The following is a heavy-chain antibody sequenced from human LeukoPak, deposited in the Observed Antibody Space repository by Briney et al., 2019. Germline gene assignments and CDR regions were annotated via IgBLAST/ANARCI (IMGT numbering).Heavy chain of an antibody. CDR2: INLVNGNT. CDR1: GYTFTNYA. CDR3: ARGYGSGSYNWFDP. D-gene: IGHD3-10*01. Sequence: ASVKVSCKASGYTFTNYAMHWVRLAPGQRLQWMGWINLVNGNTKYSQYFEGRVTITRDTSASTVYMELSSLRPDDMAVYYCARGYGSGSYNWFDPWGQGTLVTVSS. V-gene: IGHV1-3*03. J-gene: IGHJ5*02.